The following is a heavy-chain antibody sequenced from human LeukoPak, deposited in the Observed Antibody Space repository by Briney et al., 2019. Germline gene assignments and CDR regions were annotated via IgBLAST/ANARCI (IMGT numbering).Heavy chain of an antibody. CDR2: IRSKANSYAT. D-gene: IGHD3-22*01. V-gene: IGHV3-73*01. CDR3: ASGDYYDTYAYYLI. J-gene: IGHJ4*02. CDR1: GFTFSGSA. Sequence: PGGSLRLSCAASGFTFSGSAMHWVRQASGKGLEWVGRIRSKANSYATTYAASVKGRFTISRDDSENTAYLQMNSLKTEDTAVYYCASGDYYDTYAYYLIWGQGTLVTVSS.